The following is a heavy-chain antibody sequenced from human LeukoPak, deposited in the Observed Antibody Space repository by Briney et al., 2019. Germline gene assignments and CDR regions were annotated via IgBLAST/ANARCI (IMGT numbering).Heavy chain of an antibody. CDR3: ARDYSPFWSGETTYNWFDP. Sequence: RASVKVSCKASGYTFTGYYMHWVRQAPGQGLEWMGWINPNSGGTNYAQKFQGRVTMTRDTSISTAYMELSRLRSDDTAVYYCARDYSPFWSGETTYNWFDPWGQGTLVTVSS. CDR2: INPNSGGT. V-gene: IGHV1-2*02. CDR1: GYTFTGYY. J-gene: IGHJ5*02. D-gene: IGHD3-3*01.